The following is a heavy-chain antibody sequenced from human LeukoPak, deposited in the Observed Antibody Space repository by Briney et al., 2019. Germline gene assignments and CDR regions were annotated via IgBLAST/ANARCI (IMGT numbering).Heavy chain of an antibody. V-gene: IGHV4-39*01. CDR2: ICYSGST. CDR3: ARHALIAADKRIDY. CDR1: GGSISSSSYY. D-gene: IGHD6-13*01. Sequence: SETLSLTCTVSGGSISSSSYYWGWIRQPPGKGLEWIGSICYSGSTYYNPSLKSRVTISVDTSKNQFSLKLSSVTAADTAVYYCARHALIAADKRIDYWGQGTLVTVSS. J-gene: IGHJ4*02.